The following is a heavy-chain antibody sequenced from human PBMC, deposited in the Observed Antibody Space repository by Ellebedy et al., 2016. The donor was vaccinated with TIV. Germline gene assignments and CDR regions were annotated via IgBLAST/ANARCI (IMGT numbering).Heavy chain of an antibody. D-gene: IGHD4-17*01. V-gene: IGHV3-23*01. J-gene: IGHJ6*03. CDR2: IIYSGGNT. Sequence: GESLKIYCVASGFTFSSYAMRWVRQAPGKGLEWVSTIIYSGGNTYCAGSVKGRFTISRDNSKNTLFLQMNSLRAEDTAVYYCAKDLYGDYLMDVWGKGTTVTVSS. CDR3: AKDLYGDYLMDV. CDR1: GFTFSSYA.